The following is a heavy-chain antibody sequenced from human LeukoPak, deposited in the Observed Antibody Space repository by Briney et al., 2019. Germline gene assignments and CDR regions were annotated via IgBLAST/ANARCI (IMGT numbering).Heavy chain of an antibody. J-gene: IGHJ5*02. CDR2: ITSGGDST. Sequence: PGGSLRLSCAASGFTFRSYAMNWVRQAPGKGLEWVSTITSGGDSTYYADSMKGRFTISRDNSEKILYLQMNSLRAEDTAVYYCAKEFALSSGSVPYIWFDPWGQGTLVTVSS. V-gene: IGHV3-23*01. CDR1: GFTFRSYA. D-gene: IGHD3-22*01. CDR3: AKEFALSSGSVPYIWFDP.